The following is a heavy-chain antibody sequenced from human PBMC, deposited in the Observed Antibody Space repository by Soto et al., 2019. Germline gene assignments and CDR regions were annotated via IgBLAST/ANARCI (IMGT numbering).Heavy chain of an antibody. D-gene: IGHD5-18*01. J-gene: IGHJ4*02. CDR2: ISGSGSST. Sequence: PRGALRHSFGGSGVTFCPFALSGGPPAPGKGLEWVSAISGSGSSTYSADSVKGRFTFSRDNSKNTLYLQMNSLRAEDTAVYYCAKSRGSRDGYSVYDYWGQGTLVTVSS. V-gene: IGHV3-23*01. CDR1: GVTFCPFA. CDR3: AKSRGSRDGYSVYDY.